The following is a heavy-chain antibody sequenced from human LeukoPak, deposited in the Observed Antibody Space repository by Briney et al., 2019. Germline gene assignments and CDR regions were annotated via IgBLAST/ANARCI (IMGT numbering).Heavy chain of an antibody. D-gene: IGHD6-13*01. V-gene: IGHV3-21*01. Sequence: GGSLRLSCAASGFTFSSYSMNWVRQAPGKGLEWVSSISFGSGYIYYADSLKGRFTISRDNSKNTLYLQMNSLRAEDTSVYYCAKAGSVGQLVAFFDYWGQGTLVTVSS. CDR1: GFTFSSYS. CDR2: ISFGSGYI. J-gene: IGHJ4*02. CDR3: AKAGSVGQLVAFFDY.